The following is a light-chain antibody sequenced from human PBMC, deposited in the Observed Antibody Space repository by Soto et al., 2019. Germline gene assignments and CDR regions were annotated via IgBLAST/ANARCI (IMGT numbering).Light chain of an antibody. CDR3: QQRSTWPLT. CDR2: DAS. V-gene: IGKV3-11*01. CDR1: QSISSH. Sequence: EIVLTQSPATLSLSPGERATLSCRASQSISSHLAWYQQKPGQAPRLLMYDASNRATGILARFSGSGSGTDCTLTISSLEPEDFAVYYCQQRSTWPLTFGGGTKVEIK. J-gene: IGKJ4*01.